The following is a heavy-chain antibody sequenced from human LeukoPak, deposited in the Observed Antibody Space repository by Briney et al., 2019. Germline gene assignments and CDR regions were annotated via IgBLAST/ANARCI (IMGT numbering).Heavy chain of an antibody. CDR3: AIWRDYYDSSGYYYPFDY. CDR1: GYSFTSYW. V-gene: IGHV5-51*01. Sequence: GESLKISCKGSGYSFTSYWIGWVRQMPGKGLEWMGIIYPGDSDTRYSPSFQGQATISADKSISTAYLQWSSLKASDTAMYYCAIWRDYYDSSGYYYPFDYWGQGTLVTVSS. J-gene: IGHJ4*02. CDR2: IYPGDSDT. D-gene: IGHD3-22*01.